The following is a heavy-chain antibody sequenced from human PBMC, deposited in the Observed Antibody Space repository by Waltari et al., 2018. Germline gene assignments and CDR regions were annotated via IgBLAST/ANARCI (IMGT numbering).Heavy chain of an antibody. J-gene: IGHJ6*02. V-gene: IGHV4-30-2*01. Sequence: QLQLQESGSGLVKPSQTLSLTCAVSGGSISSGGYSWSWIRQPPGKGLEWIGYIYHSGSTYYTPSLKSRVTISVDRSKNQFSLKLSSVTAADTAVYYCARVTGYYNYYYGMDVWGQGTTVTVSS. CDR2: IYHSGST. CDR3: ARVTGYYNYYYGMDV. D-gene: IGHD3-9*01. CDR1: GGSISSGGYS.